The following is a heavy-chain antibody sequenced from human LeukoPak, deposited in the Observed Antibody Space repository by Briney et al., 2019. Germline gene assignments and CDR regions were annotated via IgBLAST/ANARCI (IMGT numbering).Heavy chain of an antibody. V-gene: IGHV3-74*01. D-gene: IGHD4-17*01. CDR2: LNGDGSTT. J-gene: IGHJ4*02. Sequence: GGFLRLSCAASGFTFRSYWMHWVRQAPGQGLVWVARLNGDGSTTTYADSVKGRFTISRDNAKNTMYLQMNSLRAEDTAVYYCARSAGYGPDYWGQGTLVTVSS. CDR1: GFTFRSYW. CDR3: ARSAGYGPDY.